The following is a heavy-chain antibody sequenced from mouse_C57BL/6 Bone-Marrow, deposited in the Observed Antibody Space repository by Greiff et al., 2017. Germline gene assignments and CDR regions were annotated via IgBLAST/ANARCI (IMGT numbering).Heavy chain of an antibody. CDR2: IYPGSGST. V-gene: IGHV1-55*01. J-gene: IGHJ1*03. CDR3: ARPYYSNYWYFDV. Sequence: VKLQQPGAELVKPGASVKMSCKASGYTFTSYWINWVKQRPGQGLEWIGDIYPGSGSTNYNEKFKSKATLTVDTSSSTAYMPLSSLTSEVSAVYYCARPYYSNYWYFDVWGTGTTVTVSS. D-gene: IGHD2-5*01. CDR1: GYTFTSYW.